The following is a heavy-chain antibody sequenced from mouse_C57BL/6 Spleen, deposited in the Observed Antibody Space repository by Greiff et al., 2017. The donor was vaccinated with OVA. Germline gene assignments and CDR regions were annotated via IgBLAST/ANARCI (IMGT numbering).Heavy chain of an antibody. Sequence: QVHVKQSGAELARPGASVKMSCKASGYTFTSYTMHWVKQRPGQGLEWIGYINPSSGYTKYNQKFKDKATLTADKSSSTAYMQLSSLTSEDSAVYYCASPFMVTNWYFDVWGTGTTVTVSS. CDR3: ASPFMVTNWYFDV. CDR1: GYTFTSYT. CDR2: INPSSGYT. D-gene: IGHD2-2*01. J-gene: IGHJ1*03. V-gene: IGHV1-4*01.